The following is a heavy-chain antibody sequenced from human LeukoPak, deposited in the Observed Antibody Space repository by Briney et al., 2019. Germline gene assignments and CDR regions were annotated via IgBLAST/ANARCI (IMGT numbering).Heavy chain of an antibody. CDR1: GFTFSVYS. CDR3: ARDLADYSDY. CDR2: ISTSCTYI. V-gene: IGHV3-21*01. Sequence: KSGGSLRVSCAASGFTFSVYSMSCVRQTPGRGLDSITAISTSCTYIYYADSLKGRFTISRANDKKSLYLQMHSMRAEDTAVYYWARDLADYSDYWGQGTLVTVSS. J-gene: IGHJ4*02. D-gene: IGHD2-21*01.